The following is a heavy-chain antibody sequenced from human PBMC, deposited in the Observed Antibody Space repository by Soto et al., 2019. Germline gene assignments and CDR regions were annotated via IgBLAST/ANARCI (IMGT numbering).Heavy chain of an antibody. CDR2: VNPSGGHT. CDR1: GDTFTGYY. V-gene: IGHV1-46*01. J-gene: IGHJ4*02. CDR3: AGGGHVVVVTAALDY. D-gene: IGHD2-21*02. Sequence: QVQLMQSGAEVQKSGASVKVSCKASGDTFTGYYIHWVRQAPGQGLEWMGTVNPSGGHTTYAQHFLGRVTMTRDTSTSTLYMERTSLTSEDTAVYYCAGGGHVVVVTAALDYWGQGTLVTVSS.